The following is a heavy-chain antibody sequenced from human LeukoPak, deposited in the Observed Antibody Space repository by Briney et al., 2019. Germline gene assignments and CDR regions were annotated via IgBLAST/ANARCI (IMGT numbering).Heavy chain of an antibody. D-gene: IGHD3-10*01. CDR2: IIPILGIA. CDR1: GGTFSSYA. J-gene: IGHJ4*02. Sequence: SVKVSCKASGGTFSSYAISWVRQAPGQGLEWMGRIIPILGIANYAQKFQGRVTITADKSTSTAYMELSSLRSEDTAVYYCARDKLQGFGELLWIPTSDYWGQGTLVTVSS. CDR3: ARDKLQGFGELLWIPTSDY. V-gene: IGHV1-69*04.